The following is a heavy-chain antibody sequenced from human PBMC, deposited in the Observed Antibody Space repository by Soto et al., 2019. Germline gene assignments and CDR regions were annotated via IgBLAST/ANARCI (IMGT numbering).Heavy chain of an antibody. V-gene: IGHV1-18*01. J-gene: IGHJ3*02. CDR2: ISAYNGNT. Sequence: ASVKVSCKASGYTFTSYGISWARQAPGQGLEWMGWISAYNGNTNYAQKLQGRVTMTTDTSTSTAYMELRSLRSDDTAVYYCAISFHSSGPSRAFGIWGQGTMVTVSS. CDR1: GYTFTSYG. CDR3: AISFHSSGPSRAFGI. D-gene: IGHD6-19*01.